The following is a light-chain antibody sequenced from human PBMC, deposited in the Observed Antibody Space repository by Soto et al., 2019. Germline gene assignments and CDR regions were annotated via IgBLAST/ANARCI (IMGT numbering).Light chain of an antibody. J-gene: IGLJ3*02. CDR3: KSYDSILSGWV. Sequence: QSVLTQPPSVSGAPGQRVTISCTGSSSNIGAGYNVHWYQQLPGTAPKLLIYGNSNRPSGVPDRFSGSNSGTSPSLAITGLQAEDEADYCYKSYDSILSGWVFGGGTKLTVL. V-gene: IGLV1-40*01. CDR1: SSNIGAGYN. CDR2: GNS.